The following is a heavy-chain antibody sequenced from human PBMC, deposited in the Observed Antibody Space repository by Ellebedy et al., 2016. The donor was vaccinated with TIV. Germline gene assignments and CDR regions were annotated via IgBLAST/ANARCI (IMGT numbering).Heavy chain of an antibody. CDR2: IYSGGST. V-gene: IGHV3-53*01. D-gene: IGHD4-17*01. Sequence: GGSLRLSXAASGFTVSSNYMSWVRQAPGKGLEWVSVIYSGGSTYYADSVKGRFTISRDNSKNTLYLQMNSLRAEDTAVYYCARGPTVTTPIDYWGQGTLVTVSS. CDR3: ARGPTVTTPIDY. J-gene: IGHJ4*02. CDR1: GFTVSSNY.